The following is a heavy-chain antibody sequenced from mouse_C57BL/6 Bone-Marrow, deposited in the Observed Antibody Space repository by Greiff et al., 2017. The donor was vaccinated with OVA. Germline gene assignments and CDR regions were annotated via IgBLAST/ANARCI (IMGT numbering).Heavy chain of an antibody. CDR3: ARDYGSSYYYAMDY. CDR1: GFTFSSYA. V-gene: IGHV5-4*01. Sequence: EVHLVESGGGLVKPGGSLKLSCAASGFTFSSYAMSWVRQTPEKRLEWVATISDGGSYTYYPDNVKGRFTISRDNAKNNLYLQMSHLKSEDTAMYYCARDYGSSYYYAMDYWGQGTSVTVSS. CDR2: ISDGGSYT. D-gene: IGHD1-1*01. J-gene: IGHJ4*01.